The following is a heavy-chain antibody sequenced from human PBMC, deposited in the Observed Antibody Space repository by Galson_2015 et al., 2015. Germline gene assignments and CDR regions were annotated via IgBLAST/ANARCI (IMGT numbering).Heavy chain of an antibody. V-gene: IGHV3-33*01. CDR1: GFTFSSYG. Sequence: SLRLSCAASGFTFSSYGMHWVRQAPGKGLEWVAVIWYDGSNKYYADSVKGRFTISRDNSKNTLYLQMNSLRAEDTAVYYCAAEIAEDITGTTNNWFDPWGQGTLVTASS. D-gene: IGHD1-20*01. CDR3: AAEIAEDITGTTNNWFDP. CDR2: IWYDGSNK. J-gene: IGHJ5*02.